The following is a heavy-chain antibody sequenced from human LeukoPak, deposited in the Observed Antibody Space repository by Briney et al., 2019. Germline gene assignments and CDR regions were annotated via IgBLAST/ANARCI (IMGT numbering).Heavy chain of an antibody. V-gene: IGHV1-2*02. CDR1: GYTFTGYY. Sequence: ASVKVSCKASGYTFTGYYMHWVRQAPGQGLEWVGWINPNSGGTNYAQKFQGRVTMTRDTSISTAYMELSRLRSDDTAVYYCASVFWYSSSWSFDYWGQGTLVTVSS. D-gene: IGHD6-13*01. CDR2: INPNSGGT. J-gene: IGHJ4*02. CDR3: ASVFWYSSSWSFDY.